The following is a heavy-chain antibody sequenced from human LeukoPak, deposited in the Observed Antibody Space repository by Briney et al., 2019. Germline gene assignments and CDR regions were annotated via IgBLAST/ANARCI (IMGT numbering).Heavy chain of an antibody. CDR3: ARGEGREDIVVVPAAMFDY. D-gene: IGHD2-2*01. J-gene: IGHJ4*02. V-gene: IGHV1-69*01. CDR1: GGTFSSYA. CDR2: IIPIFGTA. Sequence: SVKVSCKASGGTFSSYAITWVRKAPGQGLEWMGGIIPIFGTANYAQKFQGRVTITADESTSTAYMELSSLRSEDTAVYYCARGEGREDIVVVPAAMFDYWGRGTLVTVSS.